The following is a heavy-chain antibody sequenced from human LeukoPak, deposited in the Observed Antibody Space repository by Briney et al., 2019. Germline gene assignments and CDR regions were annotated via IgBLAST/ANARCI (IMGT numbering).Heavy chain of an antibody. CDR2: ISYDGSNK. J-gene: IGHJ4*02. Sequence: GGSLRLSCAASGFTFSSYGMHWVRQAPGKGLEWVAVISYDGSNKYYADSVKGRFTISRDNSKNTLYLQMNSLRAEDTAVYYCARADYSSSWYGYFDYWGQGTLVTVSS. CDR1: GFTFSSYG. V-gene: IGHV3-30-3*01. D-gene: IGHD6-13*01. CDR3: ARADYSSSWYGYFDY.